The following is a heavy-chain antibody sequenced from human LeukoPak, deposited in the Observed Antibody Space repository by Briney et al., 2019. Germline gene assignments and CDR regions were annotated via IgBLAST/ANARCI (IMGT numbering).Heavy chain of an antibody. J-gene: IGHJ4*02. D-gene: IGHD3-22*01. Sequence: GGSLRLSCAASGFTFSNYAMSWVRQAPGKGLEWVSVISGSGGRTYYADSVKGRFTISRDNSKNTLYLQMNSLRAEDTAVYYCAKGKDYYDSSGLHDYWGQGTLVTVSS. V-gene: IGHV3-23*01. CDR1: GFTFSNYA. CDR3: AKGKDYYDSSGLHDY. CDR2: ISGSGGRT.